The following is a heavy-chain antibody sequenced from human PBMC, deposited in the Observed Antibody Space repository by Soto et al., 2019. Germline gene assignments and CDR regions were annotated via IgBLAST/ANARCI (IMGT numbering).Heavy chain of an antibody. Sequence: SETLSLTCSVSGGSISSSRYYWTWIRQHPGKGLEWIGYIYYSGSTYYNPSLRGRVSISVDTSKNQFSLKLRSVKAADTAVYYCARDRRLDIGDILSGQTPGVYGMDVWGQGTTVTVSS. CDR2: IYYSGST. CDR1: GGSISSSRYY. CDR3: ARDRRLDIGDILSGQTPGVYGMDV. D-gene: IGHD3-9*01. J-gene: IGHJ6*02. V-gene: IGHV4-31*03.